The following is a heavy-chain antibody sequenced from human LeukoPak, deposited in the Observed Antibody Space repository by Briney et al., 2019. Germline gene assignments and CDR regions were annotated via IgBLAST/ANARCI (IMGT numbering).Heavy chain of an antibody. Sequence: GRSLRLSCAASGFTFNSYAMHWVRQDPGKRLEWVAVISYDGSDKYYADSVKGRFTISRDNSKNTLYLQMNSLRIEDTAVYYCARGLIEMATIYFDSWGQGNLVTVSS. J-gene: IGHJ4*02. V-gene: IGHV3-30*14. CDR3: ARGLIEMATIYFDS. CDR1: GFTFNSYA. D-gene: IGHD5-24*01. CDR2: ISYDGSDK.